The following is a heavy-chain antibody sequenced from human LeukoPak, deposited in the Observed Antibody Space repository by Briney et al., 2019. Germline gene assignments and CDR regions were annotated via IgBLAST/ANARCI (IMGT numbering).Heavy chain of an antibody. CDR2: IDTAGGT. CDR1: GFTFISYD. CDR3: ARGYLIDY. J-gene: IGHJ4*02. D-gene: IGHD1-26*01. V-gene: IGHV3-13*04. Sequence: GGSLRLSCAASGFTFISYDMHWVRQPTGKGLEWVSGIDTAGGTYYAGSVKGRFTISGENAKNSLSLQMNSLRAGDTAVYYCARGYLIDYWGQGTLVTVSS.